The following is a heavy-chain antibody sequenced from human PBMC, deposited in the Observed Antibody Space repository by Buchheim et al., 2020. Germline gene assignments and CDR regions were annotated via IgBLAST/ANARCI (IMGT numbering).Heavy chain of an antibody. CDR3: ARDYGLVGATWVTFDY. D-gene: IGHD1-26*01. CDR1: GGTFSSYT. V-gene: IGHV1-69*08. Sequence: QVQLVQSGAEVKKPGSSVKVSCKASGGTFSSYTISWVRQAPGQGLEWMGRIIPILGIANYAQKFQGRVTITADKSTSTAYMELSSLRSEDTAVYYCARDYGLVGATWVTFDYWGQGTL. CDR2: IIPILGIA. J-gene: IGHJ4*02.